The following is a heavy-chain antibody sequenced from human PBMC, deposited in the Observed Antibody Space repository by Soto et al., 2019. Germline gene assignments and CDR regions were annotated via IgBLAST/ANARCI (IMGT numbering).Heavy chain of an antibody. CDR2: IYHTGNT. CDR3: ARYPMDDYYRGMDV. Sequence: SETLSLTCTVSGASISSSHYWTWVRQTPGRGLEWIGEIYHTGNTNYNPSLKSRVTLSLDKSKNQFSLRLDSVTAADTAVFYCARYPMDDYYRGMDVWGQGTTVTVSS. J-gene: IGHJ6*02. V-gene: IGHV4-4*02. CDR1: GASISSSHY.